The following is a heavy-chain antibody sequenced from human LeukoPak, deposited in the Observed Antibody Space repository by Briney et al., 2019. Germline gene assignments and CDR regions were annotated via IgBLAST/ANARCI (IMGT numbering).Heavy chain of an antibody. V-gene: IGHV1-69*13. CDR2: IIPIFGTA. Sequence: SVKVSFTASGGTFISYAISWVRQAPGQGLEWMGGIIPIFGTANYAQKFQGRVTITADESTSTAYMELSSLRSEDTAVYYCVRDAPRYYYDSSGYSPDAFDIWGQGTMVTVSS. J-gene: IGHJ3*02. CDR1: GGTFISYA. D-gene: IGHD3-22*01. CDR3: VRDAPRYYYDSSGYSPDAFDI.